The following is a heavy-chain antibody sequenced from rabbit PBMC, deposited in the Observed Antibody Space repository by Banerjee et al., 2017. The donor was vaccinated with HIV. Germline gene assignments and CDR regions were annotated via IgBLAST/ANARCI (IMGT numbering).Heavy chain of an antibody. Sequence: QEHLVESGGGLVQPGGSLKVSCKASGFDFSNYGVSWVRQAPGKGLEWIGYIDPVFGSTYYASWVNGRFTISKTSSTTVTLQMTSLTAADTATYFCARAGGVAYNYGLWGPGTLVTVS. D-gene: IGHD6-1*01. CDR1: GFDFSNYG. CDR2: IDPVFGST. J-gene: IGHJ6*01. V-gene: IGHV1S39*01. CDR3: ARAGGVAYNYGL.